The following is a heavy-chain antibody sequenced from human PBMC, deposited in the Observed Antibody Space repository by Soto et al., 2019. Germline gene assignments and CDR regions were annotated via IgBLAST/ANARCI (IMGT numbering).Heavy chain of an antibody. Sequence: SVKVSCKASGGTFSSYAISWVRQAPGQGLEWMGGIIPIFGTANYAQKFQGRVTITADESTSTAYMELSSLRSEDTAVYYCARDGGRIAVAGTGSWFDPWGQGTLVTVSS. J-gene: IGHJ5*02. V-gene: IGHV1-69*13. CDR3: ARDGGRIAVAGTGSWFDP. CDR2: IIPIFGTA. CDR1: GGTFSSYA. D-gene: IGHD6-13*01.